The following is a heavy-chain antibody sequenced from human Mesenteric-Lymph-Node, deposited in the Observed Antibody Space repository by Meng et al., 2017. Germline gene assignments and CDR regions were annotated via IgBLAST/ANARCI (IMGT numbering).Heavy chain of an antibody. V-gene: IGHV3-30*19. CDR3: TRETYTDYYDSSGYYDN. CDR1: GFTFSSYG. D-gene: IGHD3-22*01. J-gene: IGHJ4*02. Sequence: GGSLRLSCAASGFTFSSYGMHWVRQAPGKGLEGVAVISYDGSNKYYADSVKGRFTIYREKSKNTLYLQMNSLRAEDTAVYYCTRETYTDYYDSSGYYDNWGQGTLVTVSS. CDR2: ISYDGSNK.